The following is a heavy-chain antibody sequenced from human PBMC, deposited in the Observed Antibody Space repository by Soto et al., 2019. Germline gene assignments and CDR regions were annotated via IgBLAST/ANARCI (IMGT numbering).Heavy chain of an antibody. J-gene: IGHJ3*02. CDR3: ARVGYCSSTSCPNYNAFDI. CDR2: INPSGGST. D-gene: IGHD2-2*01. CDR1: GYTFTSYY. V-gene: IGHV1-46*01. Sequence: ASVKVSCEASGYTFTSYYMHWVRQAPGQGLEWMGIINPSGGSTSYAQKFQGRVTMTRDTSTSTVYMELSSLRSEDTAVYYCARVGYCSSTSCPNYNAFDIWGQGTMVTVSS.